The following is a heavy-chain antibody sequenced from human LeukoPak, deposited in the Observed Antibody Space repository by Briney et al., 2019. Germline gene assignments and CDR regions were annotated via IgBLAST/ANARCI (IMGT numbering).Heavy chain of an antibody. CDR1: GYTFTGYY. J-gene: IGHJ4*02. CDR2: INPSSGGT. V-gene: IGHV1-2*02. D-gene: IGHD6-19*01. CDR3: ARVRLRGIAVAGYDY. Sequence: ASVKVSCKASGYTFTGYYMHWVRQAPGQGLEWMGWINPSSGGTNYAQKFQGRVTMTRDTSISTAYMELSRLRSDDTAVYYCARVRLRGIAVAGYDYWGQGTLVTVSS.